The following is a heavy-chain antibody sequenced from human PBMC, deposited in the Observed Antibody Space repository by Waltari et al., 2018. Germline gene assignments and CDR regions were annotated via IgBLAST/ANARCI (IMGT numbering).Heavy chain of an antibody. Sequence: QVQLVQSGAEVKKPGASVKVSCKASGYTFTSYDTNWVRQATGQGLEWMGWMNPNSGNTGYAQKFQGRVTMTRNTSISTAYMELSSLRSEDTAVYYCARGLLDIVVVPDGRNYYGMDVWGQGTTVTVSS. D-gene: IGHD2-2*03. J-gene: IGHJ6*02. V-gene: IGHV1-8*01. CDR3: ARGLLDIVVVPDGRNYYGMDV. CDR1: GYTFTSYD. CDR2: MNPNSGNT.